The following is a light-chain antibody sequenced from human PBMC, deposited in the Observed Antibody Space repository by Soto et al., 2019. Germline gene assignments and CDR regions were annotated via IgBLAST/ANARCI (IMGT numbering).Light chain of an antibody. J-gene: IGKJ1*01. Sequence: DIQMTQSPSTLSASVGDRVTITCRASQSISSWLAWYQQKPGKARKLLIYKASSLESGVPSRFSGSGSGTEFTLTISSLQPDDFATYYCQQYNSYWTFVQGTKVEIK. CDR2: KAS. CDR1: QSISSW. CDR3: QQYNSYWT. V-gene: IGKV1-5*03.